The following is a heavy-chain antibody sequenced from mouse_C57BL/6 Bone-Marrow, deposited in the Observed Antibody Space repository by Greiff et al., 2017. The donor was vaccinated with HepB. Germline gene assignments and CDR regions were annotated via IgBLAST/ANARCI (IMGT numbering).Heavy chain of an antibody. CDR3: ARWGGPLGY. Sequence: QVHVKQPGAELVKPGASVKLSCKASGYTFTSYWMHWVKQRPGQGLEWIGMIHPNSGSTNYNEKFKSKATLTVDKSSSTAYMQLSSLTSEDSAVYYCARWGGPLGYWGQGTTLTASS. J-gene: IGHJ2*01. V-gene: IGHV1-64*01. CDR2: IHPNSGST. CDR1: GYTFTSYW.